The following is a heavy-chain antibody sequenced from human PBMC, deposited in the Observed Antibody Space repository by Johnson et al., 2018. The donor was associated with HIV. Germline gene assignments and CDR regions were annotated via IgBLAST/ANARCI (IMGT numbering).Heavy chain of an antibody. CDR3: ARASNYEYDAFDI. D-gene: IGHD1-7*01. Sequence: VQLVESGGGLVQPGGSLRLSCAASGFTFSSYDMHWVRQATGKGLEWVSAIGTAGDKYYPGSVKVRFTISRENAKNSLYLQMNSLRAGDTAVYYCARASNYEYDAFDIWGQGTMVTVSS. CDR1: GFTFSSYD. V-gene: IGHV3-13*01. J-gene: IGHJ3*02. CDR2: IGTAGDK.